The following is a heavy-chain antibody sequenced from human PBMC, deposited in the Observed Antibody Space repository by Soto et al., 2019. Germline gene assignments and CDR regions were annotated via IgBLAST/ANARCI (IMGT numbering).Heavy chain of an antibody. CDR3: ASSLLPGVRQPPYY. J-gene: IGHJ4*02. CDR2: ISARADAK. Sequence: GSLRLSCTASGLTFNDSAMTWVRQAPGKGLEWVSGISARADAKYYAASVRGRFTIFRDNSRRTVSLQMNSLRVDDTAVYYCASSLLPGVRQPPYYWGLGALVTVSS. D-gene: IGHD3-10*01. CDR1: GLTFNDSA. V-gene: IGHV3-23*01.